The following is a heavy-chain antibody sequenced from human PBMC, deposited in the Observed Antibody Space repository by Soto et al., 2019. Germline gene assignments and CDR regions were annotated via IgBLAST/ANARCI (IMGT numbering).Heavy chain of an antibody. D-gene: IGHD2-2*01. CDR3: AKAEVVPAAPPYDY. Sequence: QVQLVESGGGVVQPGMSLRLSCAASGFTFSSYGMHWVRQAPGKGLEWVAVMSYDGSNKYYADSVKGRFTISRDNSKNTLYLQMNSLRAEDTAVYYCAKAEVVPAAPPYDYWGQGTLVTVSS. V-gene: IGHV3-30*18. CDR2: MSYDGSNK. J-gene: IGHJ4*02. CDR1: GFTFSSYG.